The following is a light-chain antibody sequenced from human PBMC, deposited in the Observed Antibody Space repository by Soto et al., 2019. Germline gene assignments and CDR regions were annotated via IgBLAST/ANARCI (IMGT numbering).Light chain of an antibody. J-gene: IGKJ1*01. V-gene: IGKV1-5*01. CDR1: QSISNW. CDR2: HAA. Sequence: EIQLIPYRSTLPDRQGSRATITCRPCQSISNWLAWYQQKPGTAPKVLIYHAATLQCGFPSRFSCRGSGTDFTLTISSRQPDDFAVYFSQQDGISGAFWQGSK. CDR3: QQDGISGA.